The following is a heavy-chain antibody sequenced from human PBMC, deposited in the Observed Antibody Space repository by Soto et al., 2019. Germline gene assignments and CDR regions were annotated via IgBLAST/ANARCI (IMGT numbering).Heavy chain of an antibody. CDR1: GYTFTSYG. D-gene: IGHD2-2*01. CDR3: ARDHRVSFLVVQGARVFPHVFAF. J-gene: IGHJ3*01. V-gene: IGHV1-18*01. Sequence: ASVKVSCKASGYTFTSYGISWVRQAPGQGLEWMGWISAYNGNTNYAQKLQGRVTMTTDTSTSTAYMELRSLRSDDTAVYYCARDHRVSFLVVQGARVFPHVFAFWGQGTMVTVSS. CDR2: ISAYNGNT.